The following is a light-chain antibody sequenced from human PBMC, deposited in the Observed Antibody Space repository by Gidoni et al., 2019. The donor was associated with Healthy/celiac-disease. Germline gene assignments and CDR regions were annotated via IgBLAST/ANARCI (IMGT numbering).Light chain of an antibody. Sequence: IQLTQSPSSLSASVGDRVTITCRASQDISSYLAWYQQKPGKAPKLLIYSASTLQSGVPSRFSGSGSGTDFTLTISSPQPEDFATYYCLQINSYLGTFGQGTKLEIK. J-gene: IGKJ2*02. CDR2: SAS. V-gene: IGKV1-9*01. CDR1: QDISSY. CDR3: LQINSYLGT.